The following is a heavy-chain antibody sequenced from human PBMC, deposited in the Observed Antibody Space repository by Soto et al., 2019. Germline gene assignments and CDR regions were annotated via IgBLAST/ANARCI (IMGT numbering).Heavy chain of an antibody. V-gene: IGHV3-23*01. J-gene: IGHJ4*02. CDR2: ISGSGGTT. CDR3: AKDEGFGSGDQKYFHD. Sequence: WGSLRLSCAASGFTFSTDAMSWFRQAPGKGLEWVSAISGSGGTTYYADSVKGRFTTSRDNSKNTLYLQMNSLRVEDTAVYYCAKDEGFGSGDQKYFHDRGQGPLVTVSS. CDR1: GFTFSTDA. D-gene: IGHD2-21*01.